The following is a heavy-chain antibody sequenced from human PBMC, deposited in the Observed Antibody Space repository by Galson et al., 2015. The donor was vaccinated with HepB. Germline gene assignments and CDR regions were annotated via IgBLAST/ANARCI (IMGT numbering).Heavy chain of an antibody. CDR3: AKPIAAAGLDYYYGMDV. CDR2: ISGSGGST. J-gene: IGHJ6*02. Sequence: SLRLSCAASGFTFSSYAMSWVRQAPGKGLEWVSAISGSGGSTYYADSVKGRFTISRDNSKNTLYLQMNSLRAEDTAVYYCAKPIAAAGLDYYYGMDVWGQGTTVTVSS. CDR1: GFTFSSYA. D-gene: IGHD6-13*01. V-gene: IGHV3-23*01.